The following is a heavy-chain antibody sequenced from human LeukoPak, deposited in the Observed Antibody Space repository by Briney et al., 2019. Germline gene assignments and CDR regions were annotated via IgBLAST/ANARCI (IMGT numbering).Heavy chain of an antibody. V-gene: IGHV4-34*01. CDR1: GGAFSGYY. Sequence: SETLSLTCAVYGGAFSGYYWSWIRQPPGKGLEWIGEINHSGSTNYNPSLKSRVTISVDTSKNQFSLKLSSVTAADTAVYYCARGGSSSWFNWFDPWGQGTLVTVSS. D-gene: IGHD6-13*01. CDR2: INHSGST. CDR3: ARGGSSSWFNWFDP. J-gene: IGHJ5*02.